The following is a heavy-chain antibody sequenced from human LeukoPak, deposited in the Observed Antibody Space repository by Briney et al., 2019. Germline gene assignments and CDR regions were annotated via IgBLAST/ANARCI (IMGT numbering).Heavy chain of an antibody. CDR3: ARGVRDTAMVASEYYFDY. J-gene: IGHJ4*02. D-gene: IGHD5-18*01. Sequence: GGSLRLSCAASGFTFRTYGMHWVRQAPGKGLEWVAVIWYDGSDKYHADSVKGRFTISRDNSKNMLYLQMNSLRAEDTAVYYCARGVRDTAMVASEYYFDYWGQGTLVTVSS. CDR1: GFTFRTYG. CDR2: IWYDGSDK. V-gene: IGHV3-33*01.